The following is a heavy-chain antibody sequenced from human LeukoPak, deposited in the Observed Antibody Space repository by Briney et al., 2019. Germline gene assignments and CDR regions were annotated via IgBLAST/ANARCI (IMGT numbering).Heavy chain of an antibody. Sequence: GGSLRLSCAASGFTFDDYAMHWVRQAPGKGLEWVSGISWNSGSIGYADSVKGRFTISRDNAKNSLYLQMNSLRAEDTALYYCAKDHFYDSSGYCDYWGQGTLVTVSS. V-gene: IGHV3-9*01. CDR2: ISWNSGSI. CDR1: GFTFDDYA. CDR3: AKDHFYDSSGYCDY. J-gene: IGHJ4*02. D-gene: IGHD3-22*01.